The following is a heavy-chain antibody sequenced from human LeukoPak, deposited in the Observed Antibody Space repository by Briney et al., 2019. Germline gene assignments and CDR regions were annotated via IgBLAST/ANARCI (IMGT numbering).Heavy chain of an antibody. J-gene: IGHJ4*02. D-gene: IGHD5-24*01. Sequence: PGGSLRLSCAASGFTFSRAGMSWVRQAPGKGREWVANIKEDGSEDYYADSVKGRFAISKDNAKNSLYLQMNNLRAEDTAMYYCARDADGYEDWGQGTLVIVSS. CDR1: GFTFSRAG. V-gene: IGHV3-7*01. CDR2: IKEDGSED. CDR3: ARDADGYED.